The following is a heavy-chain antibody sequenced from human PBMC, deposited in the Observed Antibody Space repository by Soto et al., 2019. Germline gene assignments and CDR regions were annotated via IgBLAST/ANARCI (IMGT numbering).Heavy chain of an antibody. V-gene: IGHV4-61*01. CDR1: GGSVSSGSYY. Sequence: PSETLSLTCTVSGGSVSSGSYYWSWIRQPPGKGLEWIGYIYYSGSTNYNPSLKSRVTISVDTSKNQFSLKLSSVTAADTAVYYCARTARRGWSDRSDYWGQGTLVTVSS. CDR3: ARTARRGWSDRSDY. J-gene: IGHJ4*02. CDR2: IYYSGST.